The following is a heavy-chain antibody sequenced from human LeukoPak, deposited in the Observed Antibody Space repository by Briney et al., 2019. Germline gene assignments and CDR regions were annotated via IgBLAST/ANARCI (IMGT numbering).Heavy chain of an antibody. CDR2: IKQDGSEK. V-gene: IGHV3-7*01. CDR3: ARDVGVVYDFWSGYYTGKEYFQH. D-gene: IGHD3-3*01. CDR1: GFTFSSYW. Sequence: GGSLRLSCAASGFTFSSYWMSWVRQAPGKGREWVANIKQDGSEKYYVDSVKGRFTISRDNAKNSLYLQMNSLRAEDTAVYYCARDVGVVYDFWSGYYTGKEYFQHWGQGTLVTVSS. J-gene: IGHJ1*01.